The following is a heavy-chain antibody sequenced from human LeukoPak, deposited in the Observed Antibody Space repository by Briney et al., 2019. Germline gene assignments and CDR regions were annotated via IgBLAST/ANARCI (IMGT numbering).Heavy chain of an antibody. Sequence: PVGSLRLSCTASGFTVSSSHMTWVRQAPGKGLECVSVIYSSGSTDYTDSVKGRFSFSRDNSKNTLYLQMNSLRVEDTAVYYCARGRSEGGNYLIDYWGQGTLVTVSS. D-gene: IGHD3-16*02. CDR2: IYSSGST. V-gene: IGHV3-66*01. J-gene: IGHJ4*02. CDR3: ARGRSEGGNYLIDY. CDR1: GFTVSSSH.